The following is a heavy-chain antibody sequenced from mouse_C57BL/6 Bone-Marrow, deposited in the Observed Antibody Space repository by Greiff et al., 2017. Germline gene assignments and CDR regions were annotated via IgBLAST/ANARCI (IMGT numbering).Heavy chain of an antibody. CDR1: GFTFSDYG. Sequence: EVKVVESGGGLVKPGGSLKLSCAASGFTFSDYGMHWVRQAPEKGLEWVAYISSGSSTIYYADTVKGRFTISRDNAKNTLFLQMTSLRSEDTAMYYCAEGHGNFPFAYWGQGTLVTVSA. V-gene: IGHV5-17*01. CDR2: ISSGSSTI. J-gene: IGHJ3*01. D-gene: IGHD2-1*01. CDR3: AEGHGNFPFAY.